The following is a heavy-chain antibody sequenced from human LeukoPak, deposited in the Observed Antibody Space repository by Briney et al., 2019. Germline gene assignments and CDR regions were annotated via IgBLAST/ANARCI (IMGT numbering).Heavy chain of an antibody. CDR2: IGGSGTT. Sequence: PGGSLRLSCAASGFTFSTYSMAWVRQTPGKGLEWVSVIGGSGTTFYADSVKGRFTISRDNSKNTLYLQMSSLRAEDTAIYYCAKEGDRGFVVADYFDYWGQGTLVTVSS. CDR3: AKEGDRGFVVADYFDY. J-gene: IGHJ4*02. D-gene: IGHD2-15*01. V-gene: IGHV3-23*01. CDR1: GFTFSTYS.